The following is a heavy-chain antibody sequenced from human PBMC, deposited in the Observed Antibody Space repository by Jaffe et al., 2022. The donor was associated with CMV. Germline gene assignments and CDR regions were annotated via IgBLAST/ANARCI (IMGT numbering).Heavy chain of an antibody. CDR3: ARGFSPPRFREKKDAFDI. CDR1: GFTFSSYW. CDR2: IKQDGSEK. V-gene: IGHV3-7*03. D-gene: IGHD3-10*01. Sequence: EVQLVESGGGLVQPGGSLRLSCAASGFTFSSYWMSWVRQAPGKGLEWVANIKQDGSEKYYVDSVKGRFTISRDNAKNSLYLQMNSLRAEDTAVYYCARGFSPPRFREKKDAFDIWGQGTMVTVSS. J-gene: IGHJ3*02.